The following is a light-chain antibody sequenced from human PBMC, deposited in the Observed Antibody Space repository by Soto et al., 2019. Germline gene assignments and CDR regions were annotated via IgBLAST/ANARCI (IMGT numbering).Light chain of an antibody. Sequence: IRMTQSPPSLSASTGDRVTITCRASERVNSYLAWYQQKPGRAPELLIYAVSTLQSGVPSRFSGSGSGTDFTLTISFLQSEDFATYFCQQYYSYPLTFGGGTKVEIK. CDR2: AVS. CDR1: ERVNSY. CDR3: QQYYSYPLT. V-gene: IGKV1-8*01. J-gene: IGKJ4*01.